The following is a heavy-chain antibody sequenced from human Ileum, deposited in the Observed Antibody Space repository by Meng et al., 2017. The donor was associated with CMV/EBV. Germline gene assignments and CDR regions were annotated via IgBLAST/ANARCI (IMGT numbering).Heavy chain of an antibody. Sequence: QVQLQQSGPGLVRPSETLSLTCTISGGSFSYAYWSWIRQTPEKGLECIGNIYYSGTTNYNPSFQGRVTISRDTSNLQFSLRLTSMTPADTAIYYCARTRGGGYWGQGILVTVSS. CDR1: GGSFSYAY. J-gene: IGHJ4*02. D-gene: IGHD3-10*01. CDR3: ARTRGGGY. CDR2: IYYSGTT. V-gene: IGHV4-59*01.